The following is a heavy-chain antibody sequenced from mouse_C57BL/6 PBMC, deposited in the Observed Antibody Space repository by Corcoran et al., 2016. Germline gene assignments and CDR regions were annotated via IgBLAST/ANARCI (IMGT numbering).Heavy chain of an antibody. J-gene: IGHJ4*01. CDR3: ARNNYDGSSPYYAMDY. D-gene: IGHD1-1*01. V-gene: IGHV1-81*01. CDR1: GYTFTSYG. Sequence: QVQLQQSGAELARPGASVTLSCRASGYTFTSYGISWVKQRTGQGLEWIGEIYPRSGNTYYNEKFKGKATLTADKSSSTAYMERRSVTSEDSVVYFCARNNYDGSSPYYAMDYWGQGTSVTVSS. CDR2: IYPRSGNT.